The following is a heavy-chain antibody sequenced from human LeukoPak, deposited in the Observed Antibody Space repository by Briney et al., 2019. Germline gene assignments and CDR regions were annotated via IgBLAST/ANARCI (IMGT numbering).Heavy chain of an antibody. CDR3: AKDMRMASFEH. V-gene: IGHV3-11*01. CDR1: GFTFSDYY. D-gene: IGHD5-24*01. CDR2: ISSSGSTI. J-gene: IGHJ4*02. Sequence: GGSLRLSCAASGFTFSDYYMSWIRQAPGKGLEWVSYISSSGSTIYYADSVKGRFTISRDNAKNSLYLQINSLRVEDTAVYYCAKDMRMASFEHWGRGTQVTVSS.